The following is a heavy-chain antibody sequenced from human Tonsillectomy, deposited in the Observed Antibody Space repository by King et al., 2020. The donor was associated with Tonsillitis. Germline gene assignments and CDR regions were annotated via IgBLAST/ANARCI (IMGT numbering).Heavy chain of an antibody. CDR2: ITSSSSYI. J-gene: IGHJ6*02. CDR1: GFTFSSYS. D-gene: IGHD2-8*01. Sequence: VQLVESGGGLVKPGGSLRLSCAASGFTFSSYSMNWVRQAPGKGLEGVSYITSSSSYIYYADSGKARFTISRDNAKNSLYLQMNSQRAEDTAGYYCARDQWYGMDVWGQGTTVTVSS. V-gene: IGHV3-21*01. CDR3: ARDQWYGMDV.